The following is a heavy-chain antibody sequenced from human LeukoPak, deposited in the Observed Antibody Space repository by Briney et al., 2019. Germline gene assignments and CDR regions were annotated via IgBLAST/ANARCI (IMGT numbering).Heavy chain of an antibody. CDR1: GGSFSGYY. D-gene: IGHD3-3*01. Sequence: TPSETLSLTCAVYGGSFSGYYWSWIRQPPGKGLEWIGEINHSGSTNYNPSLKSRVTISVDASKKQLSLRLSSVTAADTAVYYCARHDTIYGVIIAIFDYWGQGTLVTVSS. CDR3: ARHDTIYGVIIAIFDY. CDR2: INHSGST. J-gene: IGHJ4*02. V-gene: IGHV4-34*01.